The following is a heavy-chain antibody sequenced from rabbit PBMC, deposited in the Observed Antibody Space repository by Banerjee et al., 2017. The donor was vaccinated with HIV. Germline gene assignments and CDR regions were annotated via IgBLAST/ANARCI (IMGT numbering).Heavy chain of an antibody. Sequence: QEQLKESGGGLVQPGGSLKLSCKASGFDFSSYYMSWVRQAPGKGLEWIGYIDPVFGSAYYASWAKGRFTISKTSSTTVTLQMTSLTVADTATYFCARDAGSGPYIDGYFSLWGPGTLVTVS. V-gene: IGHV1S45*01. CDR2: IDPVFGSA. D-gene: IGHD8-1*01. J-gene: IGHJ4*01. CDR1: GFDFSSYYM. CDR3: ARDAGSGPYIDGYFSL.